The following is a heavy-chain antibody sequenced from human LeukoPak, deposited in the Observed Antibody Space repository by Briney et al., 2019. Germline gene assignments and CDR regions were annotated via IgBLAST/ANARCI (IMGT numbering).Heavy chain of an antibody. J-gene: IGHJ4*02. Sequence: GASVKVSCKVSGYTLTELSMHWVRQAPGKGLEWMGGFDPEDGETIYAQKFQGRVTMTEDTSTDTAYMELNSLRSEDTAVYYCATDMGGYCSSTSCVDYWGQGTLVTVSS. CDR2: FDPEDGET. CDR1: GYTLTELS. D-gene: IGHD2-2*01. CDR3: ATDMGGYCSSTSCVDY. V-gene: IGHV1-24*01.